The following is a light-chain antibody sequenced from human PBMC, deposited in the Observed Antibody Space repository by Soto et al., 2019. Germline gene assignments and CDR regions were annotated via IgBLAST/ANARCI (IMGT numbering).Light chain of an antibody. V-gene: IGKV1-5*01. CDR3: QQYASYMLT. CDR1: QSVDKW. J-gene: IGKJ4*01. CDR2: DVS. Sequence: DIQMTQFPSTLSANVGDRVIITCRASQSVDKWLAWYQQKPGEAPRLLIYDVSTLETGVPSRFSGSGSGTEFTLTISSLQPEDSATYYCQQYASYMLTFGGRTKV.